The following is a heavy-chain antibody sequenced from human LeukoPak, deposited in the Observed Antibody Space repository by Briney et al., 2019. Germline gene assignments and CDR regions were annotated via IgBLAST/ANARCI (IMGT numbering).Heavy chain of an antibody. CDR2: INHSGST. CDR3: ARRGYSYVHIDY. J-gene: IGHJ4*02. Sequence: SDTLSLTCAVYGGSFSGYYWSWIRQPPGKGLEWIGEINHSGSTNYNPSLKSRVTISVDTSKNQFSLKLSSVTAADTAVYYCARRGYSYVHIDYWGQGTLVTVSS. CDR1: GGSFSGYY. V-gene: IGHV4-34*01. D-gene: IGHD5-18*01.